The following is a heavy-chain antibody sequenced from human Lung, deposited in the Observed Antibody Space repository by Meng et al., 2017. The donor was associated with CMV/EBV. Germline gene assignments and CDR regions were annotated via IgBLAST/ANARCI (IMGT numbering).Heavy chain of an antibody. D-gene: IGHD6-19*01. CDR2: IIPILGIA. V-gene: IGHV1-69*02. Sequence: SVKVSCKASGGTFSSYTISWVRQAPGQGLEWMGRIIPILGIANYAQKFQGRVTITADKSTSTAYMELSSLRSEDTAVYYCARARSSGWYLAYYFDYWGQGQXVTVYS. J-gene: IGHJ4*02. CDR1: GGTFSSYT. CDR3: ARARSSGWYLAYYFDY.